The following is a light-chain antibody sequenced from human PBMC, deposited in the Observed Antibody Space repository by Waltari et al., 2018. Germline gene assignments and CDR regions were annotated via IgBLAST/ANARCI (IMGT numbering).Light chain of an antibody. CDR2: VNGAGSH. V-gene: IGLV4-69*01. J-gene: IGLJ3*02. CDR1: SGHSSTV. CDR3: QTGGHGTWV. Sequence: QLVLTQSPSASASLGASVKLTCTLSSGHSSTVIAWHQQRPEKGPRSLMKVNGAGSHSKGDEIPDRFSGSSSGAERYLTISSLQSEDEADYYCQTGGHGTWVFGGGTKLTVL.